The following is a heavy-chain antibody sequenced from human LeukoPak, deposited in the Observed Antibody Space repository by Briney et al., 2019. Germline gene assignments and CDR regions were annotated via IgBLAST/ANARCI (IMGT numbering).Heavy chain of an antibody. CDR2: ISGSGGST. CDR3: AKDIRALVVVVTASPFDY. Sequence: PAGSLRLSCAASGFTFSSYAMSWVRQAPGKGLEWVSAISGSGGSTYYADSLKGRFTISTDNSKEPLYLQMKSLRAEDTAVYYCAKDIRALVVVVTASPFDYWGQGKLVTVSS. V-gene: IGHV3-23*01. CDR1: GFTFSSYA. J-gene: IGHJ4*02. D-gene: IGHD2-21*02.